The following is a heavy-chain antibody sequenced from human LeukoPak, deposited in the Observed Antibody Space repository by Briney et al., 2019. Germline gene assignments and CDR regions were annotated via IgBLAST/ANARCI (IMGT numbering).Heavy chain of an antibody. V-gene: IGHV3-11*01. CDR2: ISSSGSTI. Sequence: GSLRLSCAASGFTFSDYYMSWIRQAPGKGLEWVSYISSSGSTIYYADSVKGRFTISRDNSKNTLYLQMNSLRAEDTAVYYCAKDRGDSSGWYDYWGQGTLVTVSS. CDR3: AKDRGDSSGWYDY. CDR1: GFTFSDYY. D-gene: IGHD6-19*01. J-gene: IGHJ4*02.